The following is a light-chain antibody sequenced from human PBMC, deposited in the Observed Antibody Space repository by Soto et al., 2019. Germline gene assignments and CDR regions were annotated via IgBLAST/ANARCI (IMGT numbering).Light chain of an antibody. Sequence: EIVLTQSPGTLSLSPGERATLSCRASQSFSSSYLAWYQQKPGQAPRLLIYGASSRATGIPDRFSSSGSGTEFTITISRLEPEDFAVYYCQQYGTSITFGQGTRLEI. J-gene: IGKJ5*01. CDR1: QSFSSSY. CDR2: GAS. V-gene: IGKV3-20*01. CDR3: QQYGTSIT.